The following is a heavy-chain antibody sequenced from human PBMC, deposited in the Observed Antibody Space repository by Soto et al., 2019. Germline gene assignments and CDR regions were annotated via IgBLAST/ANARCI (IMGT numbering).Heavy chain of an antibody. CDR2: IIPIFGTA. Sequence: QVQLVQSGAEVKKPGSSVKVSCKASGGTFSSYAISWVRQAPGQGLEWMGGIIPIFGTANYAQKFQGRVTITADESTSTADMELSSLRSEDTAVYYCARGSTRELNLYYYYGMDVWGQGTTVTVSS. D-gene: IGHD1-26*01. CDR1: GGTFSSYA. J-gene: IGHJ6*02. V-gene: IGHV1-69*01. CDR3: ARGSTRELNLYYYYGMDV.